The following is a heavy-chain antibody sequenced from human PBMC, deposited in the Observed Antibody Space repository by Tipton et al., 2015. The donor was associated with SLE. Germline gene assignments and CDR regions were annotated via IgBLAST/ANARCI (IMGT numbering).Heavy chain of an antibody. CDR1: GFTFTNYA. D-gene: IGHD6-19*01. CDR3: ARSYSSWEDFDY. Sequence: SLRLSCAASGFTFTNYAMSWVRQAPGKGLEWVSASSGSGGSTYYADSVKGQFTISRDNSQNTLYLQMNSLRADDTAVYFCARSYSSWEDFDYWGQGTLVTVSS. CDR2: SSGSGGST. V-gene: IGHV3-23*01. J-gene: IGHJ4*02.